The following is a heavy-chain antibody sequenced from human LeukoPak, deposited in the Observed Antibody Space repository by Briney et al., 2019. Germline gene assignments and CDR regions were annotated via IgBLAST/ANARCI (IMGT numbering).Heavy chain of an antibody. J-gene: IGHJ5*02. Sequence: SETLSLTCAVYGGSFSGYYWSWIRQPPGKGLEWIGEINHSGSTNYNPSLKSRVTISVDTSKNQFSLKLSSVTAADTAVYYCARCLYRPYDPWGQGTLVTVSS. V-gene: IGHV4-34*01. CDR2: INHSGST. D-gene: IGHD2-15*01. CDR3: ARCLYRPYDP. CDR1: GGSFSGYY.